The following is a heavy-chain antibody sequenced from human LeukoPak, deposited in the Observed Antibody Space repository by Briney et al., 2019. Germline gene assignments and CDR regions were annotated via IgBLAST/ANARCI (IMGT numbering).Heavy chain of an antibody. CDR2: IYPGDSDT. D-gene: IGHD2-21*02. Sequence: GESLKISCKGSGYSFTGYWIGWVRQMPGKGLEWMGIIYPGDSDTRYSPSFQGQVTISADKSISTAYLQWSSLKASDTAMYYCARGGDVFCGGDCYYFDYWGQGTLVTVSS. V-gene: IGHV5-51*01. CDR3: ARGGDVFCGGDCYYFDY. CDR1: GYSFTGYW. J-gene: IGHJ4*02.